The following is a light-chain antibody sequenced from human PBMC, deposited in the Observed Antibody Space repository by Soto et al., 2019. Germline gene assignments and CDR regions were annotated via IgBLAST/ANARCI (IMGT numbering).Light chain of an antibody. CDR3: HQYDSSPRT. CDR1: QSVSSIN. J-gene: IGKJ1*01. CDR2: SAS. V-gene: IGKV3-20*01. Sequence: EIVLTQSPGTLSLSPGERATLSCRANQSVSSINLAWYQRKPGQAPRLLIYSASNRATGIPDRFSGSGSGTDFTLTISRLEPEDFAVYYCHQYDSSPRTFGQGTKVEIK.